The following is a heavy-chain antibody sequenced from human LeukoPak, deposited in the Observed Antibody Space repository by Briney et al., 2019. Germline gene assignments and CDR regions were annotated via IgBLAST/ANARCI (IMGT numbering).Heavy chain of an antibody. Sequence: SETLSLTCTVSGGSISSYYWSWLRPPPGKGLDWIGYIYYSGSTNYNPSLKSRVTISVDTSKNKFSLKLSSVTAADTAVYYCARSIAAAGTGYFDYWGQGTLVTVSS. D-gene: IGHD6-13*01. CDR2: IYYSGST. CDR1: GGSISSYY. V-gene: IGHV4-59*01. CDR3: ARSIAAAGTGYFDY. J-gene: IGHJ4*02.